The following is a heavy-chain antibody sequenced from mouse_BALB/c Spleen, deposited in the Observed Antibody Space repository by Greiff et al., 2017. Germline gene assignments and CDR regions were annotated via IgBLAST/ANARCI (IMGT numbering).Heavy chain of an antibody. CDR1: GFTFSDYY. CDR3: ARVYYYGSSPLYYAMDY. D-gene: IGHD1-1*01. V-gene: IGHV5-4*02. Sequence: EVKLVESGGGLVKPGGSLKLSCAASGFTFSDYYMYWVRQTPEKRLEWVATISDGGSYTYYPDSVKGRFTISRDNAKNNLYLQMSSLKSEDTAMYYCARVYYYGSSPLYYAMDYWGQGTSVTVSS. CDR2: ISDGGSYT. J-gene: IGHJ4*01.